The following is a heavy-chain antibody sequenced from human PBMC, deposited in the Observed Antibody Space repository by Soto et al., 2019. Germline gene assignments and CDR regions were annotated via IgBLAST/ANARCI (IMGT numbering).Heavy chain of an antibody. D-gene: IGHD3-9*01. V-gene: IGHV4-59*01. CDR2: IYYSGST. Sequence: PSETLSLTCTVSGGSISSYYWSWIRQPPGKGLEWIGYIYYSGSTNYNPSLKSRVTISVDTSKNQFSLKLSSVTAADTAVYYCARDRGNYDILTGYRYGMDVWGQGTTVIVSS. CDR3: ARDRGNYDILTGYRYGMDV. J-gene: IGHJ6*02. CDR1: GGSISSYY.